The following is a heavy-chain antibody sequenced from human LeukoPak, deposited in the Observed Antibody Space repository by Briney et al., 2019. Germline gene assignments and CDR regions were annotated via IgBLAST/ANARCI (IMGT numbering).Heavy chain of an antibody. CDR3: AREGCSSTSCYIAINWFDP. CDR1: GYTFTGYY. J-gene: IGHJ5*02. V-gene: IGHV1-2*02. D-gene: IGHD2-2*02. Sequence: ASVKVSCEASGYTFTGYYMHWVRQAPGQGLEWMGWINPNSGGTNYAQKFQGRVTMTRDTSISTAYMELSRLRSDDTAVYYCAREGCSSTSCYIAINWFDPWGQGTLVTVSS. CDR2: INPNSGGT.